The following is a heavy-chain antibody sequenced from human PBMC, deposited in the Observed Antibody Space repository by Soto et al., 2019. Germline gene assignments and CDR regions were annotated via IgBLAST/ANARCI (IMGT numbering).Heavy chain of an antibody. D-gene: IGHD2-8*01. CDR2: INPNSGGT. CDR3: ARERWSPSYFDY. CDR1: GYTFTGYY. Sequence: ASVKVSCEASGYTFTGYYMHWVRQAPGQWLEWMGWINPNSGGTNYAQKFQGRVTMTRDTSISTAYMELSRLRSDDTAVYYCARERWSPSYFDYWSQGTLVTVSS. V-gene: IGHV1-2*02. J-gene: IGHJ4*02.